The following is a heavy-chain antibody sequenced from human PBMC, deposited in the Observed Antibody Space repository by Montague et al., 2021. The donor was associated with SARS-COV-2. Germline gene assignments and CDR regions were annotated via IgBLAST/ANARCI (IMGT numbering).Heavy chain of an antibody. J-gene: IGHJ4*02. V-gene: IGHV4-39*07. CDR1: GGSISSSSYY. Sequence: SETLSLTCTVSGGSISSSSYYWGWIRQPTGKGLEWIGSIYYSGSTYYNLSLKSQVTISVYKSKNKFSLKLSSATAADTAVYYCARGGYSGYLDYWGQGTLVTVSS. CDR3: ARGGYSGYLDY. CDR2: IYYSGST. D-gene: IGHD5-12*01.